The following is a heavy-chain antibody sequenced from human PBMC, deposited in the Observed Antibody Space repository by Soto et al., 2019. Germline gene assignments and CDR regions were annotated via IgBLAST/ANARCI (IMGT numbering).Heavy chain of an antibody. Sequence: QVQLVQSGAEVKKPGSSVKVSCKASGGTFSPYTINWVRQAPGQGLEWMGRIIPFLGVTNYAQKFQPRVTITADKSTTTAYMELSGLRFEDTAVYYCARDWESTVSTWSFGAFWGRGTLVTVSS. CDR2: IIPFLGVT. D-gene: IGHD3-10*01. V-gene: IGHV1-69*08. CDR1: GGTFSPYT. J-gene: IGHJ4*02. CDR3: ARDWESTVSTWSFGAF.